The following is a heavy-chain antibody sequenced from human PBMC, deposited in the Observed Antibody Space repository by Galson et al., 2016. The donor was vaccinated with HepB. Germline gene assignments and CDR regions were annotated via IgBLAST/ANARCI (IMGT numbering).Heavy chain of an antibody. D-gene: IGHD2-15*01. Sequence: SLRLSCAASGFTFSDNYMSWIRQAPGKGLEWLSYISSSGTTISYEDSVKGRCTIPRENAKNSLNLQMNSMRADATALYYCARRWDAFDSWGQGTMVTVSS. V-gene: IGHV3-11*01. J-gene: IGHJ3*01. CDR2: ISSSGTTI. CDR3: ARRWDAFDS. CDR1: GFTFSDNY.